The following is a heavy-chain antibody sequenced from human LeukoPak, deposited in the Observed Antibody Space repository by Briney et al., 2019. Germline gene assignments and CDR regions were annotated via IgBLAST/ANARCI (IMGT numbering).Heavy chain of an antibody. Sequence: SVKFSTEPSREAVSANTSSWGRRSPCAGTGGMEGILTIFGAANYAQNFQGRVTITADESTSTAYMELSSLRAEDTAVYYCAKDQVRGYSYGSYFDYWGQGTLVTVSS. CDR2: ILTIFGAA. CDR1: REAVSANT. V-gene: IGHV1-69*01. D-gene: IGHD5-18*01. J-gene: IGHJ4*02. CDR3: AKDQVRGYSYGSYFDY.